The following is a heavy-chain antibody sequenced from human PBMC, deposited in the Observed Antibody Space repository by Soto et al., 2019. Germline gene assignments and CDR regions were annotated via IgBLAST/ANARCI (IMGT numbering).Heavy chain of an antibody. V-gene: IGHV3-74*01. CDR2: IISDGSTT. CDR1: GFTLSSYG. J-gene: IGHJ4*02. Sequence: EVQLVESGGGLVQPGGSLRPSGPAPGFTLSSYGMNWVRQAPGKGLVWFSRIISDGSTTYYADSVKGRFTISRDNAKNTLYLQMNSLRAEDTAVYYCARDFGYWGQGTLVTVSS. CDR3: ARDFGY. D-gene: IGHD3-10*01.